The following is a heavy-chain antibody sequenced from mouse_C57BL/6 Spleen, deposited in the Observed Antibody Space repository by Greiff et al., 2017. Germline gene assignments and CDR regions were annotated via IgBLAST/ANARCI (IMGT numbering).Heavy chain of an antibody. CDR1: GYTFTSYW. Sequence: QVQLQQPGAELVKPGASVKLSCTASGYTFTSYWMQWVKQRPGQGLEWIGEIVPYDSYTNYHQKFKGKATLTVDTSSSTAYMQLSSLTSEDSAVYYCARVDYGSSYGGDYWGQGTTLTVSS. CDR2: IVPYDSYT. D-gene: IGHD1-1*01. CDR3: ARVDYGSSYGGDY. V-gene: IGHV1-50*01. J-gene: IGHJ2*01.